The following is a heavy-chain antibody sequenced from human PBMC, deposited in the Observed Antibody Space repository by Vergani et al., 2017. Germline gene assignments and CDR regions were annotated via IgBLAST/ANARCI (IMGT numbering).Heavy chain of an antibody. D-gene: IGHD6-13*01. J-gene: IGHJ4*02. CDR3: AGPRIAAAGGFDY. CDR2: IYHSGST. Sequence: QVQLQESGPGLVKPSETLSLTCPVSGYSISSGYYWGWIRQPPGKGLEWIGSIYHSGSTYYNPSLKSRVTMSVDTSKNQFSLKLSSVTAADTAVYYCAGPRIAAAGGFDYWGQGSLVTVSS. CDR1: GYSISSGYY. V-gene: IGHV4-38-2*01.